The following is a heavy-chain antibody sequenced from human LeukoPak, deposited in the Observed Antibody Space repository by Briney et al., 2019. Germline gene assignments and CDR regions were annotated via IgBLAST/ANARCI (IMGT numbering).Heavy chain of an antibody. J-gene: IGHJ6*03. Sequence: PSQTLSLTCTVSGGSISSGGYYWSWIRQHPGKGLEWIGYIYYSGSTYYNPSLKSRVTIPVDTSKNQFSLKLSSVTAADTAVYYCARELEEQPSYYYYMDVWGKGTTVTVSS. D-gene: IGHD3-3*01. CDR3: ARELEEQPSYYYYMDV. CDR1: GGSISSGGYY. V-gene: IGHV4-31*03. CDR2: IYYSGST.